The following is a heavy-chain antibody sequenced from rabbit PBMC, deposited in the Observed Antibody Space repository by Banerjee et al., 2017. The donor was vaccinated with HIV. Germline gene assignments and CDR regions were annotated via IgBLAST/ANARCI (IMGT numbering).Heavy chain of an antibody. CDR1: GFSFSSSYY. CDR3: ARDAGSYDYIDVYFNL. J-gene: IGHJ4*01. CDR2: IYAAYSDST. Sequence: QSLEESGGDLVKPGASLTLTCTASGFSFSSSYYICWVRQAPGKGLEWIACIYAAYSDSTAYASWAKGRFTISRTSSTTVTLQMTSLTAADTATYFCARDAGSYDYIDVYFNLWGQGTLVTVS. D-gene: IGHD8-1*01. V-gene: IGHV1S40*01.